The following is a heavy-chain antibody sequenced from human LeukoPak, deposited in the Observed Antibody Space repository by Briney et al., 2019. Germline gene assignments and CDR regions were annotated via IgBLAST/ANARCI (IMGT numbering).Heavy chain of an antibody. CDR2: ISGSGGST. CDR3: ARRGMAVAGALGFFDL. Sequence: PGGSLRLSCAASGFTFSSYAMSWVRQAPGKGLEWVSTISGSGGSTYYADSVKGRFTISRDNSKNTLFLQMNSLRAEDTALYYCARRGMAVAGALGFFDLWGRGTLVTVSS. J-gene: IGHJ2*01. CDR1: GFTFSSYA. D-gene: IGHD6-19*01. V-gene: IGHV3-23*01.